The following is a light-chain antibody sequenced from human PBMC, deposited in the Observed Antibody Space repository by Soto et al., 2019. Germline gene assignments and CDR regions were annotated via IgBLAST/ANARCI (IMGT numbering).Light chain of an antibody. CDR1: SSDVVSYNL. CDR3: CSYAGSSTFVV. J-gene: IGLJ2*01. CDR2: EVS. V-gene: IGLV2-23*02. Sequence: QSVLTQPASVSGSPGQSITISCTGTSSDVVSYNLVSWYQQHPGKAPKLMIYEVSKRPSGVSNRFSGSKSGNTASLTISGLQAEDEADYYSCSYAGSSTFVVFCGGTKLTVL.